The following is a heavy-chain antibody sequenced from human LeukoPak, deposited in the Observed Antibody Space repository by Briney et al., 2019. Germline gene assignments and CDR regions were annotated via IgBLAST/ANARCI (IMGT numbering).Heavy chain of an antibody. CDR3: AKFGDHMPDAFDI. J-gene: IGHJ3*02. D-gene: IGHD4-17*01. Sequence: GRSLRLSCAASGFTFNTYAMHWVRQAPGKGLEWVAVIWFDGTYKYYGDSVKGRFTISRDTSKNTVFLQMDSLRAEDTAVYYCAKFGDHMPDAFDIWGQGTMVTVAA. CDR1: GFTFNTYA. V-gene: IGHV3-33*06. CDR2: IWFDGTYK.